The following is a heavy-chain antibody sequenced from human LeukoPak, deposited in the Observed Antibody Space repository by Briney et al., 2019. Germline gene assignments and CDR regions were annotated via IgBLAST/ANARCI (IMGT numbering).Heavy chain of an antibody. V-gene: IGHV4-59*11. D-gene: IGHD1-20*01. CDR1: ADSFSSHY. Sequence: KPSETLSLTCAVSADSFSSHYWTWIRQPPGKGLEWIGYISYIGSTNYNPSLKSRVTISVDTSKNQFSLKLSSVTAADTAVYYCATNWNYYYYYMDVWGKGTTVTVSS. CDR2: ISYIGST. J-gene: IGHJ6*03. CDR3: ATNWNYYYYYMDV.